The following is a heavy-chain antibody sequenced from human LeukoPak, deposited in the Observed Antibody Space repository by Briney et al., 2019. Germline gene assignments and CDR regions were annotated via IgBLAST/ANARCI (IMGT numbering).Heavy chain of an antibody. V-gene: IGHV4-30-4*08. CDR1: GGSISSGGYY. Sequence: SETLSLTCTVSGGSISSGGYYWSWIRQHPGKGLEWIGYIYYSGSTYYNPSLKSRVTISVDTSKNQFSLKLSSVTAADTAVYYCARKYYYDSSGYFDYWGQGTLVTVSS. J-gene: IGHJ4*02. D-gene: IGHD3-22*01. CDR2: IYYSGST. CDR3: ARKYYYDSSGYFDY.